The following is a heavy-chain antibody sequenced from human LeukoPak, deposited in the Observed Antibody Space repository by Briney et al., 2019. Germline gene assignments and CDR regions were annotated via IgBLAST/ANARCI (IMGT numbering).Heavy chain of an antibody. CDR1: GGSINNYY. D-gene: IGHD5-24*01. J-gene: IGHJ6*02. Sequence: SETLSLTCTVSGGSINNYYWNWIRQPPGKGLEWIGYIFYSGSTNYNPSLESRVTISVDTSNNQFSLRLRSVTAADSAVYYCARLAGYNSYYYYGLDVWGQGTTVTVSS. CDR2: IFYSGST. V-gene: IGHV4-59*08. CDR3: ARLAGYNSYYYYGLDV.